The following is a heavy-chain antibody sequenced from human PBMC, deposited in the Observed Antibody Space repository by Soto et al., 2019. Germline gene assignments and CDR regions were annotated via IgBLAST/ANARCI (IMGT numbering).Heavy chain of an antibody. CDR1: GYTFTNYG. CDR2: ISGYNGNT. J-gene: IGHJ6*02. Sequence: QVQVVQSGDEVKKPGASVKVSCKASGYTFTNYGFSWVRQAPGQGLEWMGWISGYNGNTKYAEKFQGRVTMTTDTYRSTAHMELRSLRSDDTAVYYCAREGQAPYYYYGMDVWGQGTAVTVSS. CDR3: AREGQAPYYYYGMDV. V-gene: IGHV1-18*01.